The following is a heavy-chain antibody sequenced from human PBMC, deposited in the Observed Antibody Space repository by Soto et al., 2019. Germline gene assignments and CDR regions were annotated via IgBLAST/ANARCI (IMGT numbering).Heavy chain of an antibody. CDR1: GFTFSSYC. Sequence: GGSLRLACAASGFTFSSYCMHWVRQAPGKGLEWVALIWFDGNNKYYADSVKGRFTVSRDSSKKTLYLQMNSLRAEDTAVYFCAKDRSYCSVGTYTGGLGFDYWGQGTLLTVSS. V-gene: IGHV3-30*02. D-gene: IGHD2-15*01. CDR2: IWFDGNNK. CDR3: AKDRSYCSVGTYTGGLGFDY. J-gene: IGHJ4*01.